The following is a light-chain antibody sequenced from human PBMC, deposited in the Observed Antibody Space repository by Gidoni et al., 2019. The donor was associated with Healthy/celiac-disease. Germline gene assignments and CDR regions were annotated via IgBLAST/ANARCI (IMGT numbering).Light chain of an antibody. CDR2: DVS. V-gene: IGLV2-14*01. CDR3: SSYTSSSTWV. J-gene: IGLJ3*02. Sequence: SASTQPASVSGSPGQSITISCTGTSSDVGGYNYVSWYQQHPGKAPKLMIYDVSNRPSGVSNRFSGSKSGNTASLTISGLQAEDEADYYCSSYTSSSTWVFGGGTKLTVL. CDR1: SSDVGGYNY.